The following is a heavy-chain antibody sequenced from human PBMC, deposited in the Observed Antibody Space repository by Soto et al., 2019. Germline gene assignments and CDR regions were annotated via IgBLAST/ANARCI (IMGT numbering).Heavy chain of an antibody. D-gene: IGHD3-10*01. CDR3: ARDSVSLTLFDY. CDR1: GGSMSGYH. Sequence: QVELQESGPRLVRPSETLYLTCTVSGGSMSGYHWSWVRQPAGKGLEWIGRVHSTGSTDYNPSVESRITVSLDTSKKQSSLKLRSVTAADTALHFCARDSVSLTLFDYWGQGILVTVSS. J-gene: IGHJ4*02. CDR2: VHSTGST. V-gene: IGHV4-4*07.